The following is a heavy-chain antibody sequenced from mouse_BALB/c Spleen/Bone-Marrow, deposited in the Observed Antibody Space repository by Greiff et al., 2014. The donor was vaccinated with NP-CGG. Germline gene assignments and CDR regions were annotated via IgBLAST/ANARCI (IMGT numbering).Heavy chain of an antibody. Sequence: EVNVVESGGGLVQPGGSLKLSCAASGFDFSRYWMTWVRQAPGKGLEWIGEINPDSSTINYTPSLEDKFIISRDNAKNTLYLQMSKVGAEDTSLYYCAGNGYYGWIAYWGQGTLVTVSA. CDR1: GFDFSRYW. J-gene: IGHJ3*01. CDR2: INPDSSTI. D-gene: IGHD2-3*01. CDR3: AGNGYYGWIAY. V-gene: IGHV4-1*02.